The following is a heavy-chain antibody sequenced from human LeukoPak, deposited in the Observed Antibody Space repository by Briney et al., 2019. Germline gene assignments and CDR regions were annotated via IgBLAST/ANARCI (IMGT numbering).Heavy chain of an antibody. CDR1: GFTFSSYA. V-gene: IGHV3-23*01. J-gene: IGHJ4*02. CDR3: AGGRTDIVVVPATLRNYYFDY. CDR2: ISGSGGST. D-gene: IGHD2-2*01. Sequence: GGSLRLSCAASGFTFSSYAMSWVRQAPGKGLEWVSAISGSGGSTYYADSVRGRFTVSRDNSKNTMFLQFNTLRPEDTAVYYCAGGRTDIVVVPATLRNYYFDYWGQGTLVTVSS.